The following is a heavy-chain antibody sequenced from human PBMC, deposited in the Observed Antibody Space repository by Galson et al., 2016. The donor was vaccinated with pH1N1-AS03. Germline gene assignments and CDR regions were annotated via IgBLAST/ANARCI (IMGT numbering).Heavy chain of an antibody. CDR2: IIPFFGPA. V-gene: IGHV1-69*06. CDR1: GGTFGNFV. D-gene: IGHD3-10*01. J-gene: IGHJ6*02. CDR3: ARGKWFGELAYYYYYGMDV. Sequence: SVKVSCKAAGGTFGNFVFTWVRQAPGQGLEWIGGIIPFFGPANYTQKLQDRVEITVDKSTRTVDMELRRLRYEDTAVYYCARGKWFGELAYYYYYGMDVRGQGTTVTVS.